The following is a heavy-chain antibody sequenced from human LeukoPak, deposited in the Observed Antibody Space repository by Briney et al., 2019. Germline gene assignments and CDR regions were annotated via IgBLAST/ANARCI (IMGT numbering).Heavy chain of an antibody. D-gene: IGHD6-13*01. J-gene: IGHJ4*02. CDR2: ISAYNGNT. CDR1: GYTFTNYG. CDR3: ARLEQQLGY. V-gene: IGHV1-18*01. Sequence: ASVKVSCKASGYTFTNYGINWVRQAPGQGLEWMGWISAYNGNTNYAQKLQGRVTMTRNTSISTAYMELSSLRSEDTAVYYCARLEQQLGYWGQGTLVTVSS.